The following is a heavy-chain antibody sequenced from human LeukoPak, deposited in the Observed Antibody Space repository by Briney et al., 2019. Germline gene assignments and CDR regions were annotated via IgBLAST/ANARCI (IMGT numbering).Heavy chain of an antibody. CDR1: GGSFSGYY. CDR2: INHSGST. V-gene: IGHV4-34*01. J-gene: IGHJ4*02. Sequence: PSETLSLTCAVYGGSFSGYYWSWIRQPPGKGLEWIGEINHSGSTNYNPSLKSRITISVDTSKNQFSLKLSSVTAADTAVYYCARDEYSTIFCFWGQGTRVTVSS. CDR3: ARDEYSTIFCF. D-gene: IGHD3-3*01.